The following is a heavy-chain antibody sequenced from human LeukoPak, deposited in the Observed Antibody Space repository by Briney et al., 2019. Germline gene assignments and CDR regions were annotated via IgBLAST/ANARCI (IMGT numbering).Heavy chain of an antibody. CDR1: GYTLTELS. J-gene: IGHJ4*02. CDR2: FDPEDGET. V-gene: IGHV1-24*01. D-gene: IGHD3-16*02. CDR3: ATGSLRLGEFSLGY. Sequence: ASVKVSCKVSGYTLTELSMHWVRQAPGKGLEWMGGFDPEDGETVYAQRFQGRVTMTEDTSTDTAYMELSSLRSGDTAVYYCATGSLRLGEFSLGYWGQGTLVTVSS.